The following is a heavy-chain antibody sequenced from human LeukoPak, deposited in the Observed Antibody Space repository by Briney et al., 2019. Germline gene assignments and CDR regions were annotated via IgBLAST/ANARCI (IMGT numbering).Heavy chain of an antibody. Sequence: GGSLRLSCAASGFTLSDYSMNWVRQAPAHGLESISYIGIDSGNTNYADSVKGRFTISGDKAKNSLYLQMNSLRVEDTAVYYCARDYKYAFDNWGQGTLVTVSS. J-gene: IGHJ4*02. CDR1: GFTLSDYS. CDR3: ARDYKYAFDN. D-gene: IGHD5-24*01. V-gene: IGHV3-48*01. CDR2: IGIDSGNT.